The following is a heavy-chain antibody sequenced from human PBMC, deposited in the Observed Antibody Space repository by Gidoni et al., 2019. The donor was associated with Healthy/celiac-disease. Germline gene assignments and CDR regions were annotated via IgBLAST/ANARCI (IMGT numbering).Heavy chain of an antibody. Sequence: QVQLVQSGAEVKKPGSSVKVSCKASGGTFSSYAISWVRQAPGQGLEWMGGIIPIFGTANYAQKFQGRVTITADKSTSTAYMELSSLRSEDTAVYYCARFCSSTSCYYYYYGMDVWGQGTTVTVSS. J-gene: IGHJ6*02. CDR2: IIPIFGTA. V-gene: IGHV1-69*06. CDR1: GGTFSSYA. D-gene: IGHD2-2*01. CDR3: ARFCSSTSCYYYYYGMDV.